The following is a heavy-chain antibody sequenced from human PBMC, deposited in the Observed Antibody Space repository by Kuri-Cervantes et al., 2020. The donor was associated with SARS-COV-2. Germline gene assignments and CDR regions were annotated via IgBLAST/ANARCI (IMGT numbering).Heavy chain of an antibody. CDR1: GFTFSSYA. J-gene: IGHJ4*02. CDR2: ISYDGSNK. D-gene: IGHD5-24*01. V-gene: IGHV3-30*04. Sequence: LSLTCAASGFTFSSYAMHWVRQAPGKGLEWVAVISYDGSNKYYADSVKGRFTISRDNSKNTQYLQMNSLRAEDTAVYYCAREGERWLQFDFVWGQGTLVTVSS. CDR3: AREGERWLQFDFV.